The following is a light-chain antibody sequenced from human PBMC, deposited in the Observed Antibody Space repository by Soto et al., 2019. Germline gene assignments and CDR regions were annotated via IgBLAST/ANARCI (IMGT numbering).Light chain of an antibody. CDR3: QQRSAWPPIT. J-gene: IGKJ5*01. Sequence: EIVLTQSPGTLSLFPGERAALSCGALQSVSSSHLAWYQQKPGQAPRLLIYGASTRATGIPARFSGSGSGTDFTLTISTLEPEDFAVYYCQQRSAWPPITFGQGTRLENK. CDR2: GAS. CDR1: QSVSSSH. V-gene: IGKV3D-20*02.